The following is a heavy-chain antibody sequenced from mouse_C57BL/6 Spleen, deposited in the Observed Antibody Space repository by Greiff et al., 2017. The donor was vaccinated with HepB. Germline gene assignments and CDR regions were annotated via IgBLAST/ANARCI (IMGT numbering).Heavy chain of an antibody. D-gene: IGHD1-1*01. CDR2: INPSTGGT. CDR3: AIGSSYPYAMDY. J-gene: IGHJ4*01. CDR1: GYSFTGYY. Sequence: VQLKESGPELVKPGASVKISCKASGYSFTGYYMNWVKQSPEKSLEWIGEINPSTGGTTYNQKFKAKATLTVDKSSSTAYMQLKSLTSEDSAVYYCAIGSSYPYAMDYWGQGTSVTVSS. V-gene: IGHV1-42*01.